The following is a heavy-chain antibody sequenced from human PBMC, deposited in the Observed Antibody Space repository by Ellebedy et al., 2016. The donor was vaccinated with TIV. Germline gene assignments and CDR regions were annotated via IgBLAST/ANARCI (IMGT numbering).Heavy chain of an antibody. CDR2: INAGNGNT. CDR1: GYTFSNYF. D-gene: IGHD3-9*01. Sequence: AASVKVSCKASGYTFSNYFMHWVRQAPGQRLEWMGWINAGNGNTKYSQKFQGRVTITRDTSASTAYMELSSLRSEDTAVYYCAREGDDILTGYYSWGQGTLVTVSS. CDR3: AREGDDILTGYYS. J-gene: IGHJ4*02. V-gene: IGHV1-3*01.